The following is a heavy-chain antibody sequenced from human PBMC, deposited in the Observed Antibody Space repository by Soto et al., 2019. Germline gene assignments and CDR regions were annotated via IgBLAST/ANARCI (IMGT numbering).Heavy chain of an antibody. J-gene: IGHJ5*02. D-gene: IGHD3-22*01. Sequence: QVQLQESGPGLVKPSETLSLTCTVSGDSVSSGSYYWSWIRQPPGKGLEWIGYIYSSGSTNYNPSLKSRVTISVDTSKNQFSVRLTSLTAADTAVYYCARSGYYYDASQGSNWFDPWGQGTLVTVSS. CDR1: GDSVSSGSYY. CDR2: IYSSGST. V-gene: IGHV4-61*01. CDR3: ARSGYYYDASQGSNWFDP.